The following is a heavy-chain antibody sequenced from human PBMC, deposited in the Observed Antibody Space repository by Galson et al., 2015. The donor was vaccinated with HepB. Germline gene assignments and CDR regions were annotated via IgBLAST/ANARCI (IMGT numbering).Heavy chain of an antibody. V-gene: IGHV7-4-1*02. Sequence: SVKVSCKASGYKFNNYAINWVRQAPGQGLEWMGWINTNTGNPTYAQGFTGRFVFSLDTSVSTAYLQISSLKAEDTAMYYCARHHGAFDIWGQGTMVTVSS. CDR2: INTNTGNP. J-gene: IGHJ3*02. CDR3: ARHHGAFDI. CDR1: GYKFNNYA.